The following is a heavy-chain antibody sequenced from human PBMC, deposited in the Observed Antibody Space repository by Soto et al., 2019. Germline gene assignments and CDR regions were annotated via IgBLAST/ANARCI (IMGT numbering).Heavy chain of an antibody. V-gene: IGHV4-39*07. Sequence: TSETLSLTCTVSGGSISSSSYYWGWIRQPPGKGLEWIGSIYYSGSTYYNPSLKSRVMISVDTSKNQFSLNLSSVTAADTAVYYCASGYYDILTGRDTKYYFDYWGQGALVTVSS. CDR2: IYYSGST. D-gene: IGHD3-9*01. J-gene: IGHJ4*02. CDR3: ASGYYDILTGRDTKYYFDY. CDR1: GGSISSSSYY.